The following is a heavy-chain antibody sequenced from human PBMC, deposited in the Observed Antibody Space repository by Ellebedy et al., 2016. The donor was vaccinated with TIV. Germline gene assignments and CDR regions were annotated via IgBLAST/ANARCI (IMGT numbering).Heavy chain of an antibody. CDR1: GYTFTKYY. J-gene: IGHJ5*02. D-gene: IGHD4-17*01. CDR2: IDPRPGST. CDR3: ASSNGDYAGFDP. V-gene: IGHV1-46*04. Sequence: ASVKVSCKASGYTFTKYYIHWVRQAPGQGLEWMGVIDPRPGSTTSAQKLQGRFTMTRNTSISTAYMELSSLRSEDTAVYYCASSNGDYAGFDPWGQGTLVTVSS.